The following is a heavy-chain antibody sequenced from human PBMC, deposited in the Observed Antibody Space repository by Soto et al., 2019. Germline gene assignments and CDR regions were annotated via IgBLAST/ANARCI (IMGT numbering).Heavy chain of an antibody. CDR3: ATEWNYDFAFDP. CDR2: IYYSGST. CDR1: GGSISSYY. V-gene: IGHV4-59*12. J-gene: IGHJ5*02. Sequence: SETLSLTCTVSGGSISSYYWSWIRQPPGKGLEWIGYIYYSGSTNYNPSLKSRVTISVDTSKNQFSLKLSSVTAADTAVYYCATEWNYDFAFDPWGQGTLVTVSS. D-gene: IGHD3-3*01.